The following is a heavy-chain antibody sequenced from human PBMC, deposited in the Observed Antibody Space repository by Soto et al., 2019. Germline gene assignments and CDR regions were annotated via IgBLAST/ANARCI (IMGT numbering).Heavy chain of an antibody. D-gene: IGHD5-18*01. V-gene: IGHV4-59*01. CDR1: GGSISSYY. CDR3: ARTGYSYGYYYYYGMDV. CDR2: IYYSGST. J-gene: IGHJ6*02. Sequence: AETLSLTCTVSGGSISSYYWNWIRQPPGKGLEWIGYIYYSGSTNYNPSLKSRVTISVDMSKNQFSLKLSPVTAADTAVYYCARTGYSYGYYYYYGMDVWGQGTTVTVSS.